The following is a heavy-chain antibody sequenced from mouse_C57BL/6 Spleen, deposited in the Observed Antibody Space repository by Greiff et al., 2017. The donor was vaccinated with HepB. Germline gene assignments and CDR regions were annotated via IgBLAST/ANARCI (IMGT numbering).Heavy chain of an antibody. CDR2: IDPSDSYT. D-gene: IGHD4-1*01. CDR3: ARRRPNWDYYFDY. V-gene: IGHV1-50*01. CDR1: GYTFTSYW. Sequence: QVQLQQPGAELVKPGASVKLSCKASGYTFTSYWMQWVKQRPGQGLEWIGEIDPSDSYTNYNQKFKGKATLTVDTSSSTAYMQLSSLTSEDSAVYYCARRRPNWDYYFDYWGQGTTLTVSS. J-gene: IGHJ2*01.